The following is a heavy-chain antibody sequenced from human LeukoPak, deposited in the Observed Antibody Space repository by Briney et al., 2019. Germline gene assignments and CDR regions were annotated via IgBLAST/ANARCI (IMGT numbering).Heavy chain of an antibody. J-gene: IGHJ5*02. CDR1: GGSISSYY. D-gene: IGHD3-10*01. Sequence: SETLSLTCTVSGGSISSYYWSWIRQPAGKGLEWIGRIYTSGSTNYNPSLKSRVTMSVDTSKNQFSLKLSSVTAADTAVYYCARYQWTMVRGVIIDPWGQGTLVTVSS. CDR2: IYTSGST. V-gene: IGHV4-4*07. CDR3: ARYQWTMVRGVIIDP.